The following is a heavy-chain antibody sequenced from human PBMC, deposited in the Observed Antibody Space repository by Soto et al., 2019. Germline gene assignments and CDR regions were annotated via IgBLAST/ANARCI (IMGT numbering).Heavy chain of an antibody. Sequence: ASVKVSCKASGYTFTSYGISWVRQAPGQGLEWMGWISAYNGNTNYAQKLQGRVTMTTDTSTSTAYMELRSLRSDDTAVYYCARAPPSSSFYDFWSGWGQGTLVTVSS. D-gene: IGHD3-3*01. V-gene: IGHV1-18*01. CDR1: GYTFTSYG. J-gene: IGHJ4*02. CDR3: ARAPPSSSFYDFWSG. CDR2: ISAYNGNT.